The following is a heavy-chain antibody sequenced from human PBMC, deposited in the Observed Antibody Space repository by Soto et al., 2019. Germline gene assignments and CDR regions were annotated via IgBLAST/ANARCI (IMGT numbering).Heavy chain of an antibody. CDR1: GGSFSGYY. CDR3: AREYGRYYDFWSGHYPSGRFDP. D-gene: IGHD3-3*01. V-gene: IGHV4-34*01. Sequence: SETLSLTCAVYGGSFSGYYWSWIRQPPGKGLEWIGEINHSGSTNYNPSLKSRVTISVDTSKNQFSLKLSSVTAADTAVYYCAREYGRYYDFWSGHYPSGRFDPWGQGTLVTVSS. CDR2: INHSGST. J-gene: IGHJ5*02.